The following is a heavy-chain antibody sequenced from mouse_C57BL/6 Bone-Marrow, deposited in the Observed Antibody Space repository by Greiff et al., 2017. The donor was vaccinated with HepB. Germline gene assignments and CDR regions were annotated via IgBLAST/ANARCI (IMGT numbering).Heavy chain of an antibody. CDR3: ARSRLGPFAY. CDR2: INPGSGGT. Sequence: QVQLQQSGAELVRPGTSVKVSCTASGYAFTNYLIEWVKQRPGQGLEWFGVINPGSGGTNYNETFKGKATLTEDKSSGTAYMQFSSLTSEDSAVYFCARSRLGPFAYWGQGTLVTVSA. J-gene: IGHJ3*01. CDR1: GYAFTNYL. D-gene: IGHD3-1*01. V-gene: IGHV1-54*01.